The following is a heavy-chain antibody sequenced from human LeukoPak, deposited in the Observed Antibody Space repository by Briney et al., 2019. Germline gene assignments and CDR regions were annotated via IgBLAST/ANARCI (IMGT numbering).Heavy chain of an antibody. Sequence: PGSCLRLSCAASGFTFDDYAMHWVRQAPGKGLEWVSGISRNSGSISYADSVKGRFTISRDNAKNSLYLQMNSLRAEDTALYYCAKAGGGSSWFVGTNYYYYYMDVWGKGTTVTVS. V-gene: IGHV3-9*01. D-gene: IGHD6-13*01. CDR1: GFTFDDYA. CDR2: ISRNSGSI. CDR3: AKAGGGSSWFVGTNYYYYYMDV. J-gene: IGHJ6*03.